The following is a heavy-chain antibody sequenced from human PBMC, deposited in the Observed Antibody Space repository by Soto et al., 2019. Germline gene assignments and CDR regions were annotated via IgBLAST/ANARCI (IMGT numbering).Heavy chain of an antibody. CDR2: IYYSGST. V-gene: IGHV4-59*01. D-gene: IGHD3-3*01. CDR3: ARDLSGYDFWSGLQRGNYHYYGMDV. J-gene: IGHJ6*02. CDR1: GGSISSYY. Sequence: SETLSLTCTVSGGSISSYYWSWIRQPPGKGLEWIGYIYYSGSTNYNPSLKSRVTISVDTSKNQFSLKLSSVTAADTAVYYCARDLSGYDFWSGLQRGNYHYYGMDVWGQGTTVTVSS.